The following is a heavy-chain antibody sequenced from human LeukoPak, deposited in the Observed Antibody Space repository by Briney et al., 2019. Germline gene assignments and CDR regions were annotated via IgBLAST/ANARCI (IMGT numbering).Heavy chain of an antibody. D-gene: IGHD2-15*01. Sequence: GGSLRLSCAASGFTFSSYSMNWVRQAPGKGLEWVSSISSSSSYIYYADSVKGRFTISRDKAKNSLSLQMNSLRAEDTAVYYCARGGSSQGSYYYYMDVWGKGTTVTVSS. J-gene: IGHJ6*03. CDR3: ARGGSSQGSYYYYMDV. CDR1: GFTFSSYS. CDR2: ISSSSSYI. V-gene: IGHV3-21*01.